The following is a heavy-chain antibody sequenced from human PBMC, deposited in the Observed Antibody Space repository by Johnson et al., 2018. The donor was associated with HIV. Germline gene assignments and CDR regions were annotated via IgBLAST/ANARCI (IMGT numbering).Heavy chain of an antibody. CDR1: AFTVSSNY. CDR2: IYSGGST. CDR3: ASREWGGAFDI. Sequence: VQLVESGGGLVQPGGSLRLSCAASAFTVSSNYMSWVRQAPGKGLEWVSFIYSGGSTYYADSVKGRFTISRDNSKNTLYLQMNSLGAEDTAVYYCASREWGGAFDIWGQGTMVTVSS. D-gene: IGHD3-3*01. J-gene: IGHJ3*02. V-gene: IGHV3-66*01.